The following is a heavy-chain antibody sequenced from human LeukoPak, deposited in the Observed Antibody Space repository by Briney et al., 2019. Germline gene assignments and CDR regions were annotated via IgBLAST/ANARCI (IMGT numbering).Heavy chain of an antibody. V-gene: IGHV3-73*01. CDR3: ATSRTFDY. CDR1: GFAFSRPA. J-gene: IGHJ4*02. CDR2: IRSKPNNYAT. Sequence: GGSLTLSCAAFGFAFSRPAMHWLRQAPGKGLEWVGRIRSKPNNYATTYSASVEGRFTISRDDSKNMTFLQMNSLQAEDTAVYYCATSRTFDYWGQGTLVTVSS.